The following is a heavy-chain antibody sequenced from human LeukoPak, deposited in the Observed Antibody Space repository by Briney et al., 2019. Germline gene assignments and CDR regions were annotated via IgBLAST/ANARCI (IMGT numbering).Heavy chain of an antibody. CDR2: IWYDGSNK. V-gene: IGHV3-33*01. Sequence: GGSLRLSCAASGFTFSSYGMHWVRQVPGKGLEWVAVIWYDGSNKYYADSVKGRFTISRDNSKNTLYLQMNSLRAEDTAVYYCARDGDYYYGMDVWGQGTTVTVSS. CDR3: ARDGDYYYGMDV. CDR1: GFTFSSYG. D-gene: IGHD3-3*01. J-gene: IGHJ6*02.